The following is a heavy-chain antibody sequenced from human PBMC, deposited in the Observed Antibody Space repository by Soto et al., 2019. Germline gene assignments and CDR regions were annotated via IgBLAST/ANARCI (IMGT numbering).Heavy chain of an antibody. CDR2: MSYSGTT. J-gene: IGHJ4*02. CDR3: ARAINFDFWNDSQSGYYFDY. V-gene: IGHV4-61*08. D-gene: IGHD3-3*01. CDR1: GGSVSSGGYY. Sequence: SETLSLTCTVSGGSVSSGGYYWSWIRQPPGKGLEWIAYMSYSGTTNYNPSLESRVTISVDTSKNQFSLKLSSVTAADTAVYYCARAINFDFWNDSQSGYYFDYWGQGTLVTVSS.